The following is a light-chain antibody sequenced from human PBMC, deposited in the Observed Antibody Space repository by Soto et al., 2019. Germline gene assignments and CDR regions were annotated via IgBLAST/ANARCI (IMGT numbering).Light chain of an antibody. CDR2: GAS. Sequence: ETMMTQSPDTLSVSLGERGTLSCRASQSLRSSLAWYQQKPGQAPMLLIYGASSRATGIPDRFSGSGSGTDFTLTISRLEPEDFAVYYCQQYGSSPPITFGQGTRLEI. CDR3: QQYGSSPPIT. J-gene: IGKJ5*01. CDR1: QSLRSS. V-gene: IGKV3-20*01.